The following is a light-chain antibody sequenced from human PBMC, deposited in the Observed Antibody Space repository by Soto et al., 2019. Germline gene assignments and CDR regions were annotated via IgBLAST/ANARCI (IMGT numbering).Light chain of an antibody. CDR3: CSYAGSNTVL. Sequence: QSVLTQPASVSGSPGQSITISCIGTSSDVGISNLVSWYQQHPGKAPKLMIYEGNKRPSGVSTRFSGSKSANTASLTISGLHAEDEAAYYCCSYAGSNTVLFGGGTKLTVL. CDR2: EGN. CDR1: SSDVGISNL. J-gene: IGLJ2*01. V-gene: IGLV2-23*01.